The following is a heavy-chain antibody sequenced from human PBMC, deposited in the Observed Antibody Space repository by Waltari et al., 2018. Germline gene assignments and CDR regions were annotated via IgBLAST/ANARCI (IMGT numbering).Heavy chain of an antibody. V-gene: IGHV4-39*07. J-gene: IGHJ4*02. CDR1: GGPISSRRYY. D-gene: IGHD3-10*01. Sequence: QLQLQESGPGLVKPSETLSLTCPVSGGPISSRRYYWVWIRQPPGKGLEWIGSIYYSGSTYYNPSLKSRVTISVDTSKNQFSLKLSSVTAADTAVYYCASLWFREPPWLWGQGTLVTVSS. CDR3: ASLWFREPPWL. CDR2: IYYSGST.